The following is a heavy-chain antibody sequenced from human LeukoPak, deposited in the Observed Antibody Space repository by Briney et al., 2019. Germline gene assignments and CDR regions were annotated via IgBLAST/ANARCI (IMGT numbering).Heavy chain of an antibody. J-gene: IGHJ4*02. CDR1: GFTFSSHW. CDR3: AKDLRVGTLWD. V-gene: IGHV3-7*05. Sequence: GGSLRLSCVASGFTFSSHWMTWVRQAPGEGLEWVANIKQGASEKHYVDSVKGRFTIYRDDAKNSLYLQMSSLRAEDTAVYYCAKDLRVGTLWDWGQGTLVTVSS. CDR2: IKQGASEK. D-gene: IGHD2-21*02.